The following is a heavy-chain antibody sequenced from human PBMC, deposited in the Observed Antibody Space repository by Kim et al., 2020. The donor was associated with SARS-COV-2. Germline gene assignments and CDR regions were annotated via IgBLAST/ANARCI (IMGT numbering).Heavy chain of an antibody. Sequence: GGSLRLSCAASGFTFSSYGMHWVRQAPGKGLEWVAVISYDGSNKYYADSVKGRFTISRDNSKNTLYLQMNSLRAEDTAVYYCARGRRYYYYGMDVWGQGT. CDR3: ARGRRYYYYGMDV. J-gene: IGHJ6*02. V-gene: IGHV3-33*05. CDR1: GFTFSSYG. CDR2: ISYDGSNK.